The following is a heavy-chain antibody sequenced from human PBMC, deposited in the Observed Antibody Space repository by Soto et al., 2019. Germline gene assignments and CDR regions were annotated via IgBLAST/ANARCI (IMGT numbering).Heavy chain of an antibody. CDR1: GYTFTCYY. J-gene: IGHJ6*02. V-gene: IGHV1-2*04. CDR3: AREVIYDFWSGEHYGMDV. D-gene: IGHD3-3*01. Sequence: ASVKVSCKASGYTFTCYYIHWVRQAPGQELEWMGWINPNSGGINYAQKFQGWVTMTRDTSISTAYMELSRLRSDDTAVYYCAREVIYDFWSGEHYGMDVWGQGTTVNVSS. CDR2: INPNSGGI.